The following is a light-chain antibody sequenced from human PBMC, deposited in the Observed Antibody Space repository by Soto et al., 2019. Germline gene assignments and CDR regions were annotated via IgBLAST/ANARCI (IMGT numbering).Light chain of an antibody. J-gene: IGKJ5*01. Sequence: DIQMTQSPSSLSASVGDRVTITCRASQSISSYLNWYQQKPGKVPELLIYATSRLQSGVPSRFSVSRSGTDFTLTISSLQPEDFATYYCQHNYGIPAFGQGTRLE. CDR2: ATS. V-gene: IGKV1-39*01. CDR1: QSISSY. CDR3: QHNYGIPA.